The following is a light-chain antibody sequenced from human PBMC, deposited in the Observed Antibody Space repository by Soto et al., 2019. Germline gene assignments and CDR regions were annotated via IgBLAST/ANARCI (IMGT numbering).Light chain of an antibody. CDR1: SSNIGSNT. V-gene: IGLV1-44*01. Sequence: QSVLTQPPSASGTPGQRVTISCSGSSSNIGSNTVNWYQQLPGTAPKLLIYSNNQRPSGVPDRFSGSKSGTSASLANSGLQSEDEADYYCAAWDDSRNGPIFGGGTKLTVL. CDR2: SNN. J-gene: IGLJ2*01. CDR3: AAWDDSRNGPI.